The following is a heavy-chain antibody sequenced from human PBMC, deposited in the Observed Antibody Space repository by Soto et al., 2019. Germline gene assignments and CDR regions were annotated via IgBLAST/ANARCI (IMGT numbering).Heavy chain of an antibody. Sequence: GGSLRLSCAASGFTFSSYAMHWVRQAPGKGLEWVAVISYDGSNKYYADSVKGRFTISRDNSKNTLYLQMNSLRAEDTAVYYCARLWSLSFTYYYDSSGYPPDYWGQGTLVTVSS. CDR1: GFTFSSYA. J-gene: IGHJ4*02. D-gene: IGHD3-22*01. CDR3: ARLWSLSFTYYYDSSGYPPDY. CDR2: ISYDGSNK. V-gene: IGHV3-30-3*01.